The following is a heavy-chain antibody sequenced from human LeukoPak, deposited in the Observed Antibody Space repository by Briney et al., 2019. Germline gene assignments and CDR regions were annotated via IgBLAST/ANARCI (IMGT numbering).Heavy chain of an antibody. Sequence: GGSLRLSCAASGFTFSSYDMRWVRQATGKGLEWVSAIGTAGDTYYPGSVKGRFTISRENAKNSLYLQMNSLRAGDTAVYYCARASFGEYPYYFDYWGQGTLVTVSS. D-gene: IGHD3-10*01. CDR3: ARASFGEYPYYFDY. V-gene: IGHV3-13*01. CDR2: IGTAGDT. CDR1: GFTFSSYD. J-gene: IGHJ4*02.